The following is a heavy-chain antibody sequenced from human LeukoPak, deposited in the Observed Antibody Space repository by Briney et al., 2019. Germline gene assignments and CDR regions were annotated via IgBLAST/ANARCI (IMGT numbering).Heavy chain of an antibody. CDR3: AKWSELPYFDY. CDR2: ISGSGGTT. V-gene: IGHV3-23*01. Sequence: GGSLRLSCAASGFTFSSYAMSWVRQAPGKGLEWASVISGSGGTTYNADSAKGRFTISRDNARNSLDLQMNSLRAEDTAVYYCAKWSELPYFDYWGQGAPVTVSS. CDR1: GFTFSSYA. D-gene: IGHD2-15*01. J-gene: IGHJ4*02.